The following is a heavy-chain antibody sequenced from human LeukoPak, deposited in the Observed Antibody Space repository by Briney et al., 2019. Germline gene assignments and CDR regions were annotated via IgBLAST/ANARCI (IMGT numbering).Heavy chain of an antibody. D-gene: IGHD2-15*01. J-gene: IGHJ6*02. CDR1: GGTFSSYA. CDR2: IIPIFGTA. Sequence: RASVTVSCKASGGTFSSYAISWVRQAPGQGLEWMGGIIPIFGTANYAQKFQGRVTITADESTSTAYMELSSLRSEDTAVYYCASPKSPYCSGGSCYYYYGMDVWGQGTTVTVSS. V-gene: IGHV1-69*13. CDR3: ASPKSPYCSGGSCYYYYGMDV.